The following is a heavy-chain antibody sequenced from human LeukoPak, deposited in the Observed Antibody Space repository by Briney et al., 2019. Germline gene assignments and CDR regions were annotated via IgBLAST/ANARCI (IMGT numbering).Heavy chain of an antibody. J-gene: IGHJ4*02. Sequence: GASVKVSCKASGYTFTSYDINWVRQATGQGLEWMGWMNPNSGNTGYAQKFQGRVTMTRNTSISTAYMELSSLRSEDTAVYYCARGNYDFWSGYSPSDYWGQGTLVTVSS. CDR1: GYTFTSYD. D-gene: IGHD3-3*01. CDR2: MNPNSGNT. CDR3: ARGNYDFWSGYSPSDY. V-gene: IGHV1-8*01.